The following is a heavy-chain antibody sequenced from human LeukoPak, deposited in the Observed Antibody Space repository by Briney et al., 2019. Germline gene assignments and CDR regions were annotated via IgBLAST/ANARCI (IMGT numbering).Heavy chain of an antibody. Sequence: GGSLRLSCAASGFTFSSYGMHWVRQAPGKGLEWVAVIWYDGSNKYYADSVKGRFTISRDNSKNTLYLQMNSLRAEDTAVYYCASGSSGWYLPDYWGQGTLVTVSS. V-gene: IGHV3-33*01. CDR1: GFTFSSYG. J-gene: IGHJ4*02. D-gene: IGHD6-19*01. CDR2: IWYDGSNK. CDR3: ASGSSGWYLPDY.